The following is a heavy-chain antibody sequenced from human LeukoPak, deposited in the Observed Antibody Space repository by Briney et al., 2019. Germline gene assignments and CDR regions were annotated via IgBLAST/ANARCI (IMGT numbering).Heavy chain of an antibody. Sequence: PGGSLRLSCAASGFTFSSYAMSWVRQAPGKGLEWVSTLSGSGITTYYADSVTGRFTISRDNSKNTLYLQMNSLRAEDTAVYYCAKGIYSGGWSYFYYWGHGTLVTVSS. V-gene: IGHV3-23*01. CDR1: GFTFSSYA. J-gene: IGHJ4*01. D-gene: IGHD6-19*01. CDR2: LSGSGITT. CDR3: AKGIYSGGWSYFYY.